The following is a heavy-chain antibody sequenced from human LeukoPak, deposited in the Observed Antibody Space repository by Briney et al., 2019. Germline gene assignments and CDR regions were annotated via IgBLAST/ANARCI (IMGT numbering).Heavy chain of an antibody. CDR1: GYTFTGYY. V-gene: IGHV1-2*02. CDR3: ARELLDRRGGVYAFDI. CDR2: INPNSGDT. D-gene: IGHD3-3*01. Sequence: GASVKVSCKASGYTFTGYYMHLVRQAPGQGLEWMAWINPNSGDTKYVQKLQGSVTMTRDTSISTAYMELRRLRSDDTAVYYCARELLDRRGGVYAFDIWGQGTMVTVSS. J-gene: IGHJ3*02.